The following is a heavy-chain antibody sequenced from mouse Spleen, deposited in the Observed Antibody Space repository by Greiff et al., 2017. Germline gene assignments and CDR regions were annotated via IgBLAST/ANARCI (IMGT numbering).Heavy chain of an antibody. CDR3: ARRSTMITDYAMDY. J-gene: IGHJ4*01. D-gene: IGHD2-4*01. CDR1: GFTFSDYY. CDR2: ISNGGGST. V-gene: IGHV5-12*02. Sequence: EVQGVESGGGLVQPGGSLKLSCATSGFTFSDYYMYWVRQTPEKRLEWVAYISNGGGSTYYPDTVKGRFTISRDNAKNTLYLQMSRLKSEDTAMYYCARRSTMITDYAMDYWGQGTSVTVSS.